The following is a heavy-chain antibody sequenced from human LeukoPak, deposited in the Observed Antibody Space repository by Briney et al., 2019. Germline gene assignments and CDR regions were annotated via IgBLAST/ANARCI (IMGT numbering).Heavy chain of an antibody. CDR2: ISYDGSEK. Sequence: GGSLRLSCAASGFSFRSYGMHWVRQAPGKGLEWVAVISYDGSEKYYADSVKGRFTISRDSSKNTLYLQMNSLRGEDTAVYYCARSHDGIPWFDPWGQGTLVTVSS. J-gene: IGHJ5*02. CDR1: GFSFRSYG. V-gene: IGHV3-30*03. D-gene: IGHD4-23*01. CDR3: ARSHDGIPWFDP.